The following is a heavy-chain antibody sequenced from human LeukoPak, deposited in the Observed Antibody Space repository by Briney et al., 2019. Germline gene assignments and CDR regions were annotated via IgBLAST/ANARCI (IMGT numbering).Heavy chain of an antibody. CDR1: GFTVSSSY. D-gene: IGHD2-2*01. CDR3: AHRKATSWAHDY. J-gene: IGHJ4*02. Sequence: GGSRRLSCAASGFTVSSSYMSWVRQAPGKGLEGVSVIYSGGSGSTYYAVSVKGRFTISRDNSKNTLNLQMNSLRAEDTAVYYCAHRKATSWAHDYWGQGTLVTVSS. CDR2: IYSGGSGST. V-gene: IGHV3-53*01.